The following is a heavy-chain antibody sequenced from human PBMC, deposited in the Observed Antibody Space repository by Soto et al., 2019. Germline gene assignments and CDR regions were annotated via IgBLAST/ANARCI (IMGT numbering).Heavy chain of an antibody. CDR3: ARRQISPPTRGAASARGGMDV. V-gene: IGHV3-66*04. CDR1: EFNVSSNY. CDR2: VYSGGST. Sequence: EVQLVESGGGLVQPGGSLRLSCAASEFNVSSNYVSWVRQAPQKGLEWVSVVYSGGSTYYADSVKGRFTSSRDNSKNTLYLQMNSLRAEDTAVHYCARRQISPPTRGAASARGGMDVWGQGTTVTVSS. J-gene: IGHJ6*02. D-gene: IGHD6-13*01.